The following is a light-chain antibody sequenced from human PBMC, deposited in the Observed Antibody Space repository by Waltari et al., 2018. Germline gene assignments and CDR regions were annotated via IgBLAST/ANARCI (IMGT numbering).Light chain of an antibody. J-gene: IGKJ2*01. CDR2: DAS. Sequence: AVQLTQSPSSLSASVGDRVSITCRASQDISNALAWYQQKAGKPPKLLIYDASTLESGVPSKFSCSWSGTYFSLTISSLQPEDFATYYCQHFNSYPPWTFGQGTNLEI. CDR3: QHFNSYPPWT. V-gene: IGKV1-13*02. CDR1: QDISNA.